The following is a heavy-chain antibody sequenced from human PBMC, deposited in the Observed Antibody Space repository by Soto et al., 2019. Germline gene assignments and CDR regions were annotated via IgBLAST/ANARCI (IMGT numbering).Heavy chain of an antibody. CDR3: ARDRRYCSGGCCDPSWFDP. J-gene: IGHJ5*02. D-gene: IGHD2-15*01. CDR1: GYTFTSYA. CDR2: INAGNGNT. Sequence: ASVKVSCKASGYTFTSYAMHWVRQAPGQRLEWMGWINAGNGNTKYSQKFQGRVTITRDTSASTAYMELSSLRSEDTAVYYCARDRRYCSGGCCDPSWFDPWGQGTLVTVSS. V-gene: IGHV1-3*01.